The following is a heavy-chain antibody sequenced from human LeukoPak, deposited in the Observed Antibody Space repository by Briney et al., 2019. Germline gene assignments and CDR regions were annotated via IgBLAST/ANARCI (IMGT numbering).Heavy chain of an antibody. V-gene: IGHV4-34*01. CDR1: GGSFRGYY. CDR3: ARGFGYV. J-gene: IGHJ6*02. CDR2: INHDGST. Sequence: SETLSLACGVYGGSFRGYYWSWIRQPPGKGLEWIGEINHDGSTHYNPSLKSRVTISVDTSKNQFSLKLSSVTAADTAVYYCARGFGYVWGQGTTVTVSS. D-gene: IGHD3-16*01.